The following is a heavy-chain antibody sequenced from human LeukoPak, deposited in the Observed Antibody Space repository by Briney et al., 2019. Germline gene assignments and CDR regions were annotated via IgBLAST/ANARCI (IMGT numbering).Heavy chain of an antibody. D-gene: IGHD5-18*01. V-gene: IGHV1-2*02. Sequence: GASVKVSCKASGYTFTGYYMHWVRQAPGQGLEWMGWINPNSGGTNYAQKFQGRVTMTRDTSISTAYMELSRLRSDDTAVYYCARGGMVTSYYYYYMDVWGKGTTVTVSS. CDR3: ARGGMVTSYYYYYMDV. J-gene: IGHJ6*03. CDR2: INPNSGGT. CDR1: GYTFTGYY.